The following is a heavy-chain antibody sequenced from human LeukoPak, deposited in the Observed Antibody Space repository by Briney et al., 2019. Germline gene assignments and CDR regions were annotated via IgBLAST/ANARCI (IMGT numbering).Heavy chain of an antibody. V-gene: IGHV3-7*01. Sequence: PGGSLRLSCAASGFTFSSYWMSWVRQAPGKGLEWVANIKQDGSEKYYVDSVKGRFTISRDNAKNSLYLQMNSLRAEDTAVYYCARHYYDFWSGYYTQNFYFDYWGQGTLATVSS. CDR2: IKQDGSEK. J-gene: IGHJ4*02. CDR3: ARHYYDFWSGYYTQNFYFDY. D-gene: IGHD3-3*01. CDR1: GFTFSSYW.